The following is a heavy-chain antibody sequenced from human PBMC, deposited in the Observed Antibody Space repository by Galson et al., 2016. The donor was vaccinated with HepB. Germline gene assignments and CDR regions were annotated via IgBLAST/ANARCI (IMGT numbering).Heavy chain of an antibody. Sequence: SLRLSCAASGFAFSSHSMNWVRQAPGKGLEWLAYISGSSDKIYYGDSVKGRFTISRDNARNSLFLQMDGLRAEDTAVYFCARGDGTNWDFDYWGQGTLVTVSS. CDR1: GFAFSSHS. V-gene: IGHV3-48*04. D-gene: IGHD7-27*01. CDR3: ARGDGTNWDFDY. CDR2: ISGSSDKI. J-gene: IGHJ4*02.